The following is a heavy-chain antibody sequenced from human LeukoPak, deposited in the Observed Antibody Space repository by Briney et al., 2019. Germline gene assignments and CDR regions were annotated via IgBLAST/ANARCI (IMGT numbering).Heavy chain of an antibody. J-gene: IGHJ4*02. D-gene: IGHD3-22*01. Sequence: GASVKVSCKASGYTFTSYGISWVRQAPGQRLEWMGWINPNSGGTNYAQKFQGRVTMTRDTSISTAYMELSRLRSDDTAVYYCARSGKTITMIEDYWGQGTLVTVSS. V-gene: IGHV1-2*02. CDR1: GYTFTSYG. CDR3: ARSGKTITMIEDY. CDR2: INPNSGGT.